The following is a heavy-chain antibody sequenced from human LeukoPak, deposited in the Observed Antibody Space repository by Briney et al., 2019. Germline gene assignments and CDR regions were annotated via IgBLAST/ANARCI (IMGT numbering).Heavy chain of an antibody. D-gene: IGHD3-9*01. CDR3: AREDSWLLDY. CDR2: INPSGGST. J-gene: IGHJ4*02. Sequence: GASVKVSCKASGYTFTSYYMHWVRQAPRQGLEWMGIINPSGGSTSYAQKFQGRVTMTRDTSTSTVYMELSSLISEDTAVYYCAREDSWLLDYWGQGTLVTVSS. CDR1: GYTFTSYY. V-gene: IGHV1-46*01.